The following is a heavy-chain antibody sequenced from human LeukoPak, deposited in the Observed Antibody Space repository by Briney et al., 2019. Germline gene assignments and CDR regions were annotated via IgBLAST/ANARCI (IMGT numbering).Heavy chain of an antibody. V-gene: IGHV1-18*01. Sequence: ASVKVSCKASGYTFTSYGISWVRQAPGQGLEWMGWISAYNGNTNYAQKLQGRVTMTTDTSTSTAYMELRSLRSDDTAVYYCARVEFSLTEDPRGLGVDYWGQGTLVTVSS. CDR2: ISAYNGNT. J-gene: IGHJ4*02. CDR3: ARVEFSLTEDPRGLGVDY. CDR1: GYTFTSYG. D-gene: IGHD3-10*01.